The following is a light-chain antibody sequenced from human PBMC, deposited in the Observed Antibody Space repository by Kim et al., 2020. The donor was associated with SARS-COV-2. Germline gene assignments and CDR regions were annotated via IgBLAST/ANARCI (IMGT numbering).Light chain of an antibody. CDR1: QSIRAY. Sequence: SLSPGDNATLPCRASQSIRAYLAWYQQKPGQAPRLLIYEASKRATGIPAKFSGSGSGTDFTLTISGLESEDFAVYFCQQRSNWLTFGGGTKVDIK. J-gene: IGKJ4*01. CDR3: QQRSNWLT. V-gene: IGKV3-11*01. CDR2: EAS.